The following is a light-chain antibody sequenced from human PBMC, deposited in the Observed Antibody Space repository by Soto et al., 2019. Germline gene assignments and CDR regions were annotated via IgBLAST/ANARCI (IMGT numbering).Light chain of an antibody. J-gene: IGKJ1*01. V-gene: IGKV1-27*01. CDR2: DAN. Sequence: DIQMTQSPSSLSASVGDRVTITCRASQGISHYLAWYQQRPGQVPKLLIHDANILQSGVPSRFSGSGSGTDFTLTISSLQPEDVATYYCQKYNSAPPTFGQGTKVDIK. CDR3: QKYNSAPPT. CDR1: QGISHY.